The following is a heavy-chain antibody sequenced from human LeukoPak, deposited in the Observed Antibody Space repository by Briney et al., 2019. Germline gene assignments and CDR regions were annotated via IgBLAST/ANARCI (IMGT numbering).Heavy chain of an antibody. Sequence: PGGSLRLSCAASGLTSRFAFSDYYMSWIRQAPGKGLEWVSFISSSGNYIYYADSMKGRFTISRDNAKNSLYLQMNSLRAEDTAVYYCAGVYYGSGSSFDYWGQGTLVTVSS. V-gene: IGHV3-11*04. CDR1: GLTSRFAFSDYY. CDR3: AGVYYGSGSSFDY. D-gene: IGHD3-10*01. CDR2: ISSSGNYI. J-gene: IGHJ4*02.